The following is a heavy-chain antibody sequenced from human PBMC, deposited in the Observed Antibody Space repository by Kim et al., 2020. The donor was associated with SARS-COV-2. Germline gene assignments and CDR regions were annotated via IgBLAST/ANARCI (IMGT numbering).Heavy chain of an antibody. CDR1: GGSINSKNYY. CDR2: IYYSGTT. J-gene: IGHJ4*02. CDR3: ARHSGYRSQVIYSLDF. D-gene: IGHD3-10*01. V-gene: IGHV4-39*01. Sequence: SETLSLTCTVSGGSINSKNYYWGWIRQPPGKGLEWIGTIYYSGTTYYNPSLKSRVTMSIDKSKSQFSLTLSSVTAADTAVYYCARHSGYRSQVIYSLDFWGQGTLVTVSS.